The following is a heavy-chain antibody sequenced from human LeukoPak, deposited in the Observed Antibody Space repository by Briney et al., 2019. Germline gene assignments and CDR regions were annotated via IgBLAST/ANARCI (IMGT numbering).Heavy chain of an antibody. CDR3: AKGSHHYDFWSGYYLDYYYGMDV. Sequence: GGSLRLSCAASVFTFSSYAMSWVPQAPGKGLEWVSDISGSGGSTYYAYSVKGRFTISRDNSKTTLYLQMNSLRAEDTAVYYCAKGSHHYDFWSGYYLDYYYGMDVWGQGTTVTVSS. CDR2: ISGSGGST. J-gene: IGHJ6*02. CDR1: VFTFSSYA. D-gene: IGHD3-3*01. V-gene: IGHV3-23*01.